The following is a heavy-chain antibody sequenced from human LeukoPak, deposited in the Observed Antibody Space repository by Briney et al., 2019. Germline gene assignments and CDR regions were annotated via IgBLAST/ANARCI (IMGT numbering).Heavy chain of an antibody. CDR3: ASYCSSTSCQGAFDI. Sequence: ASVKVSCKASGYTFTGYYMHWVRQAPGQGLEWMGWINPNSGGTNYAQKFQGRVTMTGDTSISTAYMELSRLRSDDTAVYYCASYCSSTSCQGAFDIWGQGTMVTVSS. CDR1: GYTFTGYY. D-gene: IGHD2-2*01. J-gene: IGHJ3*02. V-gene: IGHV1-2*02. CDR2: INPNSGGT.